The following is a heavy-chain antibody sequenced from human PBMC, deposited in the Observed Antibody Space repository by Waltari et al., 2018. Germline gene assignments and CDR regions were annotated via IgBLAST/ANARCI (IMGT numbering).Heavy chain of an antibody. Sequence: QVHLLQSGGDMRKPGASVKVSCQASGYTFNKFGITWVRQAPGQGLEWVGWDSVDNGETTAAQKSQGRITLTADTSTRTAHLELRSLKFDDTAMYYCVGDRIYFDHGGQGTLVSVSS. J-gene: IGHJ4*02. CDR1: GYTFNKFG. D-gene: IGHD3-3*02. CDR2: DSVDNGET. V-gene: IGHV1-18*01. CDR3: VGDRIYFDH.